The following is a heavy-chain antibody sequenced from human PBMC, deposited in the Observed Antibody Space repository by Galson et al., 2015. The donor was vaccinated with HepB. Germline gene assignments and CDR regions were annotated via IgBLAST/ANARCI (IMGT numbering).Heavy chain of an antibody. D-gene: IGHD6-19*01. CDR2: ISGSGGST. CDR1: GFTFSSYA. CDR3: AKGTSGWFEYFQH. V-gene: IGHV3-23*01. J-gene: IGHJ1*01. Sequence: SLRLSCAASGFTFSSYAMSWVRQAPGKGLEWVSAISGSGGSTYYADSVKGRFTISRDNSKNTLYLQMNSLRAEDTAVYYCAKGTSGWFEYFQHWGQGTLVTVSS.